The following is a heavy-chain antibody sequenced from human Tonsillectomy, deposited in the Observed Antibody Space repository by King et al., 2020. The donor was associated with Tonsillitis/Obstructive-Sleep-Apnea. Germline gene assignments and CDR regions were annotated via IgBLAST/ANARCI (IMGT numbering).Heavy chain of an antibody. D-gene: IGHD1-26*01. V-gene: IGHV1-18*01. CDR3: ARVSAFAWELLPVDP. CDR1: GYTFGSYG. CDR2: ISGYNGDT. Sequence: QLVQSGAEVRKPGASVKVSCKASGYTFGSYGIIWVRQAPGQGLEWMGWISGYNGDTNYAQKLQGRVTMTTDTSTGTAYMELRSLRSDDTAVYYCARVSAFAWELLPVDPWGRGSLVTVSS. J-gene: IGHJ5*02.